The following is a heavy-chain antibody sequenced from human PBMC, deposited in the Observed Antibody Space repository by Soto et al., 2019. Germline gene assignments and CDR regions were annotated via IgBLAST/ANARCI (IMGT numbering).Heavy chain of an antibody. Sequence: GASVKVSCKASGYTFTSYYMHWVRQAPGQGLEWMGIINPSGGSTSYAQKFQGRVTTTRDTSTSTVYMELSSLRSEDTAVYYCARAGPNLWFGEKTYYFDYWGQGTLVTVSS. V-gene: IGHV1-46*01. CDR3: ARAGPNLWFGEKTYYFDY. J-gene: IGHJ4*02. D-gene: IGHD3-10*01. CDR1: GYTFTSYY. CDR2: INPSGGST.